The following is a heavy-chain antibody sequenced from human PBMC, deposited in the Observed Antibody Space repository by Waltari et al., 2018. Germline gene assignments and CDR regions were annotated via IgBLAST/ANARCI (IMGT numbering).Heavy chain of an antibody. Sequence: QVQLVQSGAEVKKPGASVKVSCKASGYTFTSYGISWVRQAPGQGLEWMGWISAYNGNTNYEQKLQCRVTMTTDTSTSTAYMELRSLRADDTAVYYCAGDSRGGGSWSLWGQGTLVTVSS. J-gene: IGHJ4*02. D-gene: IGHD2-15*01. V-gene: IGHV1-18*01. CDR1: GYTFTSYG. CDR2: ISAYNGNT. CDR3: AGDSRGGGSWSL.